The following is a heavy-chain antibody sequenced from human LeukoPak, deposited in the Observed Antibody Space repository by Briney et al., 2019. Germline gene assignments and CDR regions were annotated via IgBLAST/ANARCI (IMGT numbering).Heavy chain of an antibody. V-gene: IGHV4-39*07. CDR3: ARGRENYYYYMDV. CDR2: VYYSGST. CDR1: DGSISSGSYY. Sequence: SETLSLTCTVSDGSISSGSYYWAWIRQPPGKGLEYIGNVYYSGSTNYNPSLKSRVTISVDTSKNQFSLKLSSVTAADTAVYYCARGRENYYYYMDVWGKGTTVTVSS. J-gene: IGHJ6*03.